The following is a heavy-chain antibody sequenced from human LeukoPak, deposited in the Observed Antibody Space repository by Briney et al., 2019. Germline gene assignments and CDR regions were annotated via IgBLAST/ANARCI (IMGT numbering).Heavy chain of an antibody. V-gene: IGHV1-2*02. J-gene: IGHJ4*02. Sequence: ASVKVSCKASGYTFTGYYMHWVRQAPGQGLEWMGWINPNSGGTNYAQKLQGRVTMTRDTSISTAYMELSRLRSDDTAVYYCARGSTRKVVAMPRLGSWGQGTLVTVSS. CDR2: INPNSGGT. CDR1: GYTFTGYY. CDR3: ARGSTRKVVAMPRLGS. D-gene: IGHD2-15*01.